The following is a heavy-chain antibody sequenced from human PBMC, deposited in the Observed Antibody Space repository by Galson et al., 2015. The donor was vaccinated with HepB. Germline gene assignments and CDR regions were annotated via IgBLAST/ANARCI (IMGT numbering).Heavy chain of an antibody. J-gene: IGHJ4*02. V-gene: IGHV3-74*01. CDR3: ARAGNYRFDF. CDR1: GFTFSTSW. D-gene: IGHD3-3*01. Sequence: SLRLSCAASGFTFSTSWVHWVRQAPGEGLMWVSRTNSDGNTIDYADSVRGRFTISRDNAKNTLYLQMSSLRADDTAIYYCARAGNYRFDFWGQGTLVTVSS. CDR2: TNSDGNTI.